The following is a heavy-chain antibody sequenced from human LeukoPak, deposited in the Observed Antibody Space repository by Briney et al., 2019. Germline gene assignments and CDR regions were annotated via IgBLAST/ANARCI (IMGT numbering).Heavy chain of an antibody. J-gene: IGHJ4*02. Sequence: PGGSLRLSCAASGFTFSSYSMNWVRQAPAKGLEWVSSISSSSSYIYYADSVKGRFTISRDNAKNSLYLQMNSLRAEDTAVYYCASPSYGDDRPVDYWGQGTLVTVSS. D-gene: IGHD4-17*01. CDR1: GFTFSSYS. CDR3: ASPSYGDDRPVDY. CDR2: ISSSSSYI. V-gene: IGHV3-21*01.